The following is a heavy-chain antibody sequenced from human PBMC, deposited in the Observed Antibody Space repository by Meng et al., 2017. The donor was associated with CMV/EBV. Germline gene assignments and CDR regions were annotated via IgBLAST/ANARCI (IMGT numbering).Heavy chain of an antibody. CDR2: IYYSGST. D-gene: IGHD4-17*01. Sequence: PQGSGPGLVKPSEPLSLTCTVSGGSISSSSYYWGWIRQPPGKGLEWIGSIYYSGSTYYNPSLKSRVTISVDTSKNQFSLKLSSVTAADTAVYYCARDSSRWVTKYYFDYWGQGTLVTVSS. J-gene: IGHJ4*02. CDR3: ARDSSRWVTKYYFDY. CDR1: GGSISSSSYY. V-gene: IGHV4-39*07.